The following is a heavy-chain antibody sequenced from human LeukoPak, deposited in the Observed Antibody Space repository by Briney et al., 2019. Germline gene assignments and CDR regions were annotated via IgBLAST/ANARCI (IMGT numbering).Heavy chain of an antibody. Sequence: GGSLRLSCAASGFTFRSYTMNWVRQAPGKGLEWVSIIYSGGSTYYADSVMGRFTISRDNSKNTLYLQMNSLRAEDTAVYYCARSASTVTTVDYWGQGTLVTVSS. J-gene: IGHJ4*02. CDR3: ARSASTVTTVDY. CDR2: IYSGGST. CDR1: GFTFRSYT. V-gene: IGHV3-53*01. D-gene: IGHD4-17*01.